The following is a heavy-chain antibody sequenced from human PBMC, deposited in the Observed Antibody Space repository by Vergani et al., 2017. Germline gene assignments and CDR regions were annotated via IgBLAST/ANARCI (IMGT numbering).Heavy chain of an antibody. Sequence: QLQLQESGPRLVKPSETLSLTCTVSGGSISNDNYYWGWIRQPPGKGLEWIGSIYYSGSTNYNPSLKSRVTISVDTSKNQFSLKLSSVTAADTAVYYCARVRYDFWSGYKDRFYFDYWGQGTLVTVSS. CDR2: IYYSGST. CDR1: GGSISNDNYY. J-gene: IGHJ4*02. CDR3: ARVRYDFWSGYKDRFYFDY. V-gene: IGHV4-39*07. D-gene: IGHD3-3*01.